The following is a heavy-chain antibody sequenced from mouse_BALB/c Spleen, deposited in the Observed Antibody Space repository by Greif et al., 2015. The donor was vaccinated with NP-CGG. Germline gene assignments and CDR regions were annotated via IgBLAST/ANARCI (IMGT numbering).Heavy chain of an antibody. D-gene: IGHD2-3*01. Sequence: VMLVESGAELAKPGASVKMSCKASGYTFTSYWMHWVKQRPGQGLEWIGYINPSTGYTEYNQKFKDKATLTADKSSSTAYMQLSSLTSEDSAVYYCARKRMGLEVFDYWGQGTTLTVSS. CDR1: GYTFTSYW. CDR2: INPSTGYT. CDR3: ARKRMGLEVFDY. J-gene: IGHJ2*01. V-gene: IGHV1-7*01.